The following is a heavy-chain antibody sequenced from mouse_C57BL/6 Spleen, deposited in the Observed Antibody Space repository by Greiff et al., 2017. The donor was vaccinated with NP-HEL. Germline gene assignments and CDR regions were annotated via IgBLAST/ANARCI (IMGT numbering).Heavy chain of an antibody. Sequence: EVKLMESGGGLVKPGGSLKLSCAASGFTFSSYAMSWVRQTPEKRLEWVATISDGGSYTYYPDNVKGRFTISRDNAKNNLYLQMSHLKSEDTAMYYCARESIDSGCYAMDYWGQGTSVTVSS. CDR1: GFTFSSYA. CDR3: ARESIDSGCYAMDY. CDR2: ISDGGSYT. V-gene: IGHV5-4*01. D-gene: IGHD2-3*01. J-gene: IGHJ4*01.